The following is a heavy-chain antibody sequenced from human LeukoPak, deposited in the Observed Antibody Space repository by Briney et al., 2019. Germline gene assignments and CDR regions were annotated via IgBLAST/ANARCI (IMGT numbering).Heavy chain of an antibody. D-gene: IGHD2-2*01. CDR1: GFTFSGSA. V-gene: IGHV3-73*01. CDR2: IRSKANSYAT. CDR3: ARVGCSSTSCPRPYYYYMDV. J-gene: IGHJ6*03. Sequence: PGGSLRLSCAASGFTFSGSAMHWVRQASGKGLEWVGRIRSKANSYATAYAASVKGGFTISRDDSKNTAYLQMNSLKTEDTAVYYCARVGCSSTSCPRPYYYYMDVWGKGTTVTVSS.